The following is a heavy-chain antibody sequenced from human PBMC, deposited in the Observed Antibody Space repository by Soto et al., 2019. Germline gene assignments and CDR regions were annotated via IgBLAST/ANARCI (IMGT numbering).Heavy chain of an antibody. CDR2: IVVGSGNT. Sequence: SVQVSCKASGYTFTSSAVQWVRQARGQRLEWIGWIVVGSGNTNYAQKFQERVTITRDMSTSTAYMELSSLRSEDTAVYYCAARLYSSSSGYYWGQETLVTVSS. CDR3: AARLYSSSSGYY. V-gene: IGHV1-58*01. D-gene: IGHD6-6*01. CDR1: GYTFTSSA. J-gene: IGHJ4*02.